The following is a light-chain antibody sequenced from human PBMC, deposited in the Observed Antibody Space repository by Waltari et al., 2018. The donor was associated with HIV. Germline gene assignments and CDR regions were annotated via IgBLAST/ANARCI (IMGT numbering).Light chain of an antibody. CDR1: QSVGTS. V-gene: IGKV1-12*01. CDR2: EAS. Sequence: DTQMTQSPSYVSASVGDRVNIPCRASQSVGTSVAWYQQKPDRTPKRLIFEASRLQTGVPSRFGGSGSGTKFTLTITSLQPQDLATYFCQQANNFPHTFGQGT. J-gene: IGKJ2*01. CDR3: QQANNFPHT.